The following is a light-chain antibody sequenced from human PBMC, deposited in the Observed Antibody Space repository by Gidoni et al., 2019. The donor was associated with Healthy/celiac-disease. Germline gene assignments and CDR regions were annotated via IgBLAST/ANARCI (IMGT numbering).Light chain of an antibody. CDR2: EVS. V-gene: IGLV2-14*01. Sequence: QSALTPPASVSGSPGQSITISCTGTSSDVGGYNYVSWYQQHPGKAPKLMIYEVSNRPSGVSKRFSGSKSGNTASLTISGLQAEDEADYYCSSYTSSSTPLYVFGTGTKVTVL. J-gene: IGLJ1*01. CDR3: SSYTSSSTPLYV. CDR1: SSDVGGYNY.